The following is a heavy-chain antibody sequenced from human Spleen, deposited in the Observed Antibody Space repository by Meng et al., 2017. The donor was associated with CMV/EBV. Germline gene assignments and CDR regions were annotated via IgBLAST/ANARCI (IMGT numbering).Heavy chain of an antibody. CDR2: IIESGGT. Sequence: LSLSCAFSGGSFSCYYWSWVRQSPGKGLEWIGEIIESGGTVYNPSLESRVTMSIDKSNNQFSLRLTSVTAADTAVYFCARGKLNLSPWGQGTLVTVSS. J-gene: IGHJ5*02. CDR1: GGSFSCYY. CDR3: ARGKLNLSP. D-gene: IGHD3-9*01. V-gene: IGHV4-34*12.